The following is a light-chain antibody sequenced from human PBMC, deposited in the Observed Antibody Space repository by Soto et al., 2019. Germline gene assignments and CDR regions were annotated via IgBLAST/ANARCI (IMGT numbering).Light chain of an antibody. V-gene: IGKV3-20*01. CDR2: GAS. CDR1: QSFSSSY. CDR3: QQYDNSPIT. J-gene: IGKJ5*01. Sequence: ELVLTQSPGTISLYPVAIAKLSGSSSQSFSSSYLAWYPQKPGQAPRLLIYGASSRAPGIPDRFSGTGSETDFTLTISRLEPEDFAVYYCQQYDNSPITFGKGQQRAIK.